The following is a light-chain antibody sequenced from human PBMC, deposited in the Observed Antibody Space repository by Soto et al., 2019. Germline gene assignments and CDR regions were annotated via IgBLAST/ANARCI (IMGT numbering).Light chain of an antibody. Sequence: QSALTQPASVSGSPGQSITISCTGTSSDVGKYSYVSWYQQHPAKAPKLMIFEVSNRPSGVSDRFSGSKSGNTASLTISGLQAEDEADYYCSSYTGSSINPVVFGGGTKLTVL. CDR2: EVS. CDR1: SSDVGKYSY. J-gene: IGLJ2*01. CDR3: SSYTGSSINPVV. V-gene: IGLV2-14*01.